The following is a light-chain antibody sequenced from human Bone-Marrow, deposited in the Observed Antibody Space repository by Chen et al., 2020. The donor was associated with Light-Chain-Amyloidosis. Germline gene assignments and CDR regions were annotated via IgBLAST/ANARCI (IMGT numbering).Light chain of an antibody. CDR2: RDT. Sequence: SYELTQPPSVSVSPRQPAWIPCSGDDLTTKYAYWYQHKPGQAPVLVIHRDTERPSGISERFSGSSSGTTATLTISGVQAEDEADYHCQSADSSGTYEVIFGGGTKLTVL. V-gene: IGLV3-25*03. CDR1: DLTTKY. CDR3: QSADSSGTYEVI. J-gene: IGLJ2*01.